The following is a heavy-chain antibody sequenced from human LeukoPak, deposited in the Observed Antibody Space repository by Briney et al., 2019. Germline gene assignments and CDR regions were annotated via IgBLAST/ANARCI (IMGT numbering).Heavy chain of an antibody. J-gene: IGHJ5*02. CDR3: AKDYAVGATVWFDP. D-gene: IGHD1-26*01. CDR2: ITWNSGGI. Sequence: GGSLRLSSAASGFSFDDYPMYWVRQVPGKGLEWVSGITWNSGGIGYADSVKGRFTISRDNSKNTLYLQMNSLRAEDTAVYYCAKDYAVGATVWFDPWGQGTLVTVSS. CDR1: GFSFDDYP. V-gene: IGHV3-9*01.